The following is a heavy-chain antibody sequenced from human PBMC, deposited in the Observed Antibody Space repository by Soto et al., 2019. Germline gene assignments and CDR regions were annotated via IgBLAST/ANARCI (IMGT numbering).Heavy chain of an antibody. CDR3: ASLGRTTLHYYYGMDV. Sequence: TSETLSLTCTVSGGSISSSSYYWGWIRQPPGKGLEWIGSIYYSGSTYYNPSLKSRVTIFVDTSKNQFSLKLSSVTAADTAVYYCASLGRTTLHYYYGMDVWGQGTTVTVSS. V-gene: IGHV4-39*01. D-gene: IGHD2-15*01. CDR2: IYYSGST. J-gene: IGHJ6*02. CDR1: GGSISSSSYY.